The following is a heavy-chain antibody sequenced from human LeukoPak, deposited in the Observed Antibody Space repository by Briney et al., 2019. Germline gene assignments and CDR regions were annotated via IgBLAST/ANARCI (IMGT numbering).Heavy chain of an antibody. V-gene: IGHV3-30*18. CDR2: TSNDGSNK. D-gene: IGHD3-16*01. J-gene: IGHJ4*02. CDR3: AKNHVNTGMMTWGLDN. Sequence: GRSLRLSCSASGFTFSSYGMHWVRQAPGKGLEWVALTSNDGSNKYYAESVKGRFTISRDNSKNTLYLQMNSLRTEDTAVYYCAKNHVNTGMMTWGLDNWGQGTLVTVSS. CDR1: GFTFSSYG.